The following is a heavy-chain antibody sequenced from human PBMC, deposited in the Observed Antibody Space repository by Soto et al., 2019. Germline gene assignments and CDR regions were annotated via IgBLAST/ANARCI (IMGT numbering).Heavy chain of an antibody. CDR3: ARDHFGELFAYYGMDV. D-gene: IGHD3-10*01. CDR1: GYTFTSYG. CDR2: ISAYNGNT. V-gene: IGHV1-18*01. Sequence: GASVKVSCKASGYTFTSYGISWVRQAPGQGLEWMGWISAYNGNTNYAQKLQGRVTMTTDTSTSTAYMELRSLRSDDTAVYYCARDHFGELFAYYGMDVWGQGTTVTVS. J-gene: IGHJ6*02.